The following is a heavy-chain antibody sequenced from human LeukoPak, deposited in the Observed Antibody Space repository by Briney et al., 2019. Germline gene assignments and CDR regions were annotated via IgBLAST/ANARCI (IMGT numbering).Heavy chain of an antibody. V-gene: IGHV3-33*08. CDR1: GFTFSSYS. J-gene: IGHJ4*02. CDR2: IWYDGSNK. CDR3: ARVGTGYDFWSGYSELDY. Sequence: GGSLRLSCAASGFTFSSYSMNWVRQAPGKGLEWVAVIWYDGSNKYYADSVKGRFTISRDNSKNTLYLQMNSLRAEDTAVYYCARVGTGYDFWSGYSELDYWGQGTLVTVSS. D-gene: IGHD3-3*01.